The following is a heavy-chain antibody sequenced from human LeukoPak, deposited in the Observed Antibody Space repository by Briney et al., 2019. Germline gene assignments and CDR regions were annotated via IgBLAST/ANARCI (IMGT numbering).Heavy chain of an antibody. D-gene: IGHD3-10*01. J-gene: IGHJ4*02. Sequence: SETLSLTCTVSGGSISSYYWSWIRQPPGKGLEWIGYIYYSGSTDYNPSLKSRVTISVDTSKNQFSLKLSSVTAADTAVYYCARGYTMVRGVRYFDYWGQGTLVTVSS. V-gene: IGHV4-59*01. CDR2: IYYSGST. CDR1: GGSISSYY. CDR3: ARGYTMVRGVRYFDY.